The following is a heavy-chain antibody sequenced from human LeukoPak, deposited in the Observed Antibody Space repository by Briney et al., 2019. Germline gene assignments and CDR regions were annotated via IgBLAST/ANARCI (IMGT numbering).Heavy chain of an antibody. D-gene: IGHD6-6*01. CDR3: AREGDEQLVGTFDY. CDR2: ISSSSSYI. Sequence: GGSLRLSCAASGFTFSTYNMNWVRQAPGKGLEWVSFISSSSSYIYYADSVKGRFTISRDNAKNSLYLQMNSLRAEDTAVYYCAREGDEQLVGTFDYWGQGTLVTVSS. J-gene: IGHJ4*02. CDR1: GFTFSTYN. V-gene: IGHV3-21*01.